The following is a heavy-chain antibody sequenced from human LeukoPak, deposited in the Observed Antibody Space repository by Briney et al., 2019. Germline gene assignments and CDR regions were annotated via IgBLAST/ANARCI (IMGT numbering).Heavy chain of an antibody. CDR2: FYDGWST. J-gene: IGHJ3*02. CDR1: GGSISSGNW. V-gene: IGHV4-4*02. CDR3: ATYSTGFDI. Sequence: SGTLSLTCAVSGGSISSGNWWSWVRQPPGKGLEWIGEFYDGWSTNYNPSLKSRVTISVDKSNNQFYLKLNSVTAADTAVYYCATYSTGFDIWGQGTVVTVSS. D-gene: IGHD6-19*01.